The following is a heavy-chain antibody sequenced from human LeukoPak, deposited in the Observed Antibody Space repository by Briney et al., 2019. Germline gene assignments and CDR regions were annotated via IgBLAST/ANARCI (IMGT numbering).Heavy chain of an antibody. J-gene: IGHJ4*02. CDR3: ARDLLYCSGGSCPFDY. Sequence: GASAKVSCKASGYTFTSYGISWVRQAPGQGLEWVGWISTYNGNTNYAQMLQGRVTMTTDTSTSTAYMELRSLRSDDTAVYYCARDLLYCSGGSCPFDYWGQGTLVTVSS. CDR1: GYTFTSYG. V-gene: IGHV1-18*01. CDR2: ISTYNGNT. D-gene: IGHD2-15*01.